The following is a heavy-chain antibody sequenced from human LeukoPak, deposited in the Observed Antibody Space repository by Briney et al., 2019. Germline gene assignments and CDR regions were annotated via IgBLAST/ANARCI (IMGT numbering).Heavy chain of an antibody. CDR1: GFIFSDYN. CDR3: ARGGSIVGPFDY. Sequence: PGGSLRLSCAASGFIFSDYNMNWVRQAPGKGLEWVSSISSSSSYIYYADSVKGRFTISRDNAKNSLYLQMNSLRAEDTAVYYCARGGSIVGPFDYWGQGTLVTVSS. D-gene: IGHD1-26*01. V-gene: IGHV3-21*01. CDR2: ISSSSSYI. J-gene: IGHJ4*02.